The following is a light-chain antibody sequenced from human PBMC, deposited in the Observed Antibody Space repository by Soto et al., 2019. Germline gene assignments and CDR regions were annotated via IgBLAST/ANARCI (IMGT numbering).Light chain of an antibody. Sequence: QSALTQPRSVSGSPGQSVTISCTGTSSDVGGCNYVSWYQQHPGKAPKLMIYDVSKRPSGVPDRFSGSKSGNTASLTISGLQAEDEADDYCCSYAGSYTWVFGPGTKLTVL. J-gene: IGLJ1*01. CDR3: CSYAGSYTWV. CDR2: DVS. V-gene: IGLV2-11*01. CDR1: SSDVGGCNY.